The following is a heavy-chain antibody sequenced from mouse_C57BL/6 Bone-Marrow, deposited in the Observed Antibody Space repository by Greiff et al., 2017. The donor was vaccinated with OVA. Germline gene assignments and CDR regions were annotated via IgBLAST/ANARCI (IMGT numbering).Heavy chain of an antibody. J-gene: IGHJ3*01. D-gene: IGHD1-1*01. CDR1: GFTFSDYY. V-gene: IGHV5-16*01. CDR3: ARVDYYGSSPWFAY. CDR2: INYDGSST. Sequence: EVQVVESEGGLVQPGSSMKLSCTASGFTFSDYYMAWVRQVPEKGLEWVANINYDGSSTYYLDSLKSRFIISRDNPKNILYLQMSSLKSEDTATYYCARVDYYGSSPWFAYWGQGTLVTVSA.